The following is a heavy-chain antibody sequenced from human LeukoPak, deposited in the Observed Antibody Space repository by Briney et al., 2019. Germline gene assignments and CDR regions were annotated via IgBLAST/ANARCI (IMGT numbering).Heavy chain of an antibody. Sequence: SDTLSLTCAVYGGSLRFYHWSWTPQPPGKGLEGIGENNHSGSTNYNPSLKSRVTISVDTSKHQFSLKLSSVTAADTAVYYCAGGVVATTKFDYRGQGTLVTVSS. CDR1: GGSLRFYH. J-gene: IGHJ4*02. CDR3: AGGVVATTKFDY. V-gene: IGHV4-34*01. D-gene: IGHD5-12*01. CDR2: NNHSGST.